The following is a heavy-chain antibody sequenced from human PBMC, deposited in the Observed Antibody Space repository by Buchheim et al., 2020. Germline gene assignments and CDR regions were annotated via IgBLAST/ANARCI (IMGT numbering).Heavy chain of an antibody. CDR2: INQYGSSE. J-gene: IGHJ4*02. CDR3: ARVSRGYRCGGDCYFDY. D-gene: IGHD2-21*01. Sequence: DVHLVESGGALVQPGGSLRLSCASSGFSFSTNWMSWVRQAPGKGPEWVANINQYGSSEYYVDSVKGRFTISRDNAKNSLYLQMNSLRAEDTAVYYCARVSRGYRCGGDCYFDYWGQGTL. V-gene: IGHV3-7*01. CDR1: GFSFSTNW.